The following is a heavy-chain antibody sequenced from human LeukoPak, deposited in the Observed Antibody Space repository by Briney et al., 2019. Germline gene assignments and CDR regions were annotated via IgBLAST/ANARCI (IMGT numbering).Heavy chain of an antibody. CDR3: ASRGDGYIDY. CDR1: GGTFSSYA. J-gene: IGHJ4*02. CDR2: IIPIFGTA. V-gene: IGHV1-69*01. Sequence: SVKVSCKASGGTFSSYAISWVRQAPGQGLEWMGGIIPIFGTANYAQKFQGRVAITADESTSTAYMELSSLRSEDTAVYYCASRGDGYIDYWGQGTLVTVSS. D-gene: IGHD5-24*01.